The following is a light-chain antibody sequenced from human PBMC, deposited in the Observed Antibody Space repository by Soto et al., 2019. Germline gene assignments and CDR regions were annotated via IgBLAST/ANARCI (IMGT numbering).Light chain of an antibody. V-gene: IGKV3-20*01. CDR2: GAS. J-gene: IGKJ5*01. CDR3: QHYSSSPPAIT. CDR1: QSVRNNY. Sequence: ETVFTQSPGTLSLSPGERATLSCSASQSVRNNYLAWYQQKPGQAPRLLISGASSRAAGIPDRFSGGGSGTDFTLTISRLEPEDFAVYYCQHYSSSPPAITFGQGTRLEIK.